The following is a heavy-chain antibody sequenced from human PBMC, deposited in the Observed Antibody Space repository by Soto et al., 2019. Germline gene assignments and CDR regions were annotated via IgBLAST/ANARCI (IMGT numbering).Heavy chain of an antibody. CDR2: VSGSGDRT. V-gene: IGHV3-23*01. D-gene: IGHD2-15*01. CDR1: GFTFRNYA. CDR3: AKILGSCRGGSCSTYDD. Sequence: PGGSLRLSSVVSGFTFRNYAMTWVRQAPGKEPQWVSTVSGSGDRTYYADSVKGRFTISRDNSKNALFLQMNSLRAEDTAVYFCAKILGSCRGGSCSTYDDWGQGPQVTVSS. J-gene: IGHJ4*02.